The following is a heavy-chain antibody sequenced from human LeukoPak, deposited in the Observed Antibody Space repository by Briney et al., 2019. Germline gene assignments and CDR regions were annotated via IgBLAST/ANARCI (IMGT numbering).Heavy chain of an antibody. CDR3: AREGGPFRPLDY. J-gene: IGHJ4*02. CDR1: GGSISSTNW. Sequence: KPSETLSLTCGVSGGSISSTNWWTWDRQPPGKGLERIGEVNVLGNTNYNPSLESRVTISIDKSENHVSLKLTSVTAADTAVYYCAREGGPFRPLDYSGQGTLVTVSS. CDR2: VNVLGNT. D-gene: IGHD2/OR15-2a*01. V-gene: IGHV4/OR15-8*02.